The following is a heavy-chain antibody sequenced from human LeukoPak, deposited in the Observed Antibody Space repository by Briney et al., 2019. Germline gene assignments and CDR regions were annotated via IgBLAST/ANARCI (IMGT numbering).Heavy chain of an antibody. CDR1: GFTFSSNA. J-gene: IGHJ4*02. Sequence: QTGGSLRLSCAASGFTFSSNAMHWVRQAPGKGLEWVALISYDESNKYYADSVKGRFTISRDNSKNTLYLQMNSLRPEDTAVYCCARDAKYCSSISCYTDYWGQGTLVTVSS. CDR2: ISYDESNK. D-gene: IGHD2-2*02. V-gene: IGHV3-30-3*01. CDR3: ARDAKYCSSISCYTDY.